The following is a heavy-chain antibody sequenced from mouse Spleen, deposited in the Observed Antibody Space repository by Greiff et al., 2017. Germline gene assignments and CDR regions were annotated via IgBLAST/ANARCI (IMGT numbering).Heavy chain of an antibody. D-gene: IGHD1-1*01. Sequence: EVKVVESGGGLVKPGGSLKLSCAASGFTFSSYAMSWVRQSPEKRLEWVAEISSGGSYTYYPDTVTGRFTISRDNAKNTLYLEMSSLRSEDTAMYYCAREGNYYGSRGWYFDVWGAGTTVTVSS. J-gene: IGHJ1*01. V-gene: IGHV5-9-4*01. CDR3: AREGNYYGSRGWYFDV. CDR1: GFTFSSYA. CDR2: ISSGGSYT.